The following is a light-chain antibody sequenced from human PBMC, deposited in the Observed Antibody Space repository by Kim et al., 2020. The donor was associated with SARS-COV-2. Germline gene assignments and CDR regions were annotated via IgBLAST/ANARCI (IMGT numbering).Light chain of an antibody. Sequence: SSELTQDPAVSVALGHTVRITCQGDSLRSYYASWYQQKPGQAPVLVIYGKINRPSGIPDRFSGSNSGNTASLTITGAQAEDEADYYCNSRDSSGNHVVFGGGTKLTVL. CDR1: SLRSYY. CDR3: NSRDSSGNHVV. J-gene: IGLJ2*01. V-gene: IGLV3-19*01. CDR2: GKI.